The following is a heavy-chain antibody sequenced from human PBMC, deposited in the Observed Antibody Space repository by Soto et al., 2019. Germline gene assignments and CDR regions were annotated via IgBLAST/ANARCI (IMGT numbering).Heavy chain of an antibody. J-gene: IGHJ4*02. V-gene: IGHV4-31*03. CDR3: ARGWFTIGDY. D-gene: IGHD3-3*01. CDR2: IYYSGST. CDR1: GGSISSGGYY. Sequence: SETLSLTCTVSGGSISSGGYYWSWIRQHPGKGLEWIGYIYYSGSTYYNPSLKSRVTISVDTSKNQFSLKLSSVTAADTAVYYCARGWFTIGDYWGQGTLVTVSS.